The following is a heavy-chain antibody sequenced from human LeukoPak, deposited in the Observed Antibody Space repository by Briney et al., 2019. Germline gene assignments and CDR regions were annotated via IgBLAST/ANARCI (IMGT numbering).Heavy chain of an antibody. Sequence: KPSETLSLTCAVYGGSFSGYYWSWIRQPPGKGLEWIGYIYYSGSTYYNPSLKSRVTISVDTSKNQFSLKLSSVTAADTAVYYCARRQGRGWYFDLWGRGTLVTVSS. D-gene: IGHD3-10*01. CDR1: GGSFSGYY. CDR2: IYYSGST. J-gene: IGHJ2*01. CDR3: ARRQGRGWYFDL. V-gene: IGHV4-59*08.